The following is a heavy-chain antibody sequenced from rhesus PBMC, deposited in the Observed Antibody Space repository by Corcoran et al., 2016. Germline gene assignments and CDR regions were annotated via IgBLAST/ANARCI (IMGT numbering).Heavy chain of an antibody. J-gene: IGHJ1*01. CDR2: ITPSNGNT. V-gene: IGHV1S2*01. Sequence: QVQLVQSGAEVKKPGCSVKVSCKASGYNLTDDYMHWGRQAPRQGLEWMGWITPSNGNTKYAQKFQGRVTMTRDTSTSTAYMELSSLRSEDTAVYYCAREEYFEFWGQGALVTVSS. CDR3: AREEYFEF. CDR1: GYNLTDDY.